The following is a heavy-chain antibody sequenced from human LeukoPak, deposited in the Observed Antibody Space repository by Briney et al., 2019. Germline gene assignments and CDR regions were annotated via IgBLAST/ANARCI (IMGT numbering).Heavy chain of an antibody. Sequence: PSGTLSLTCAVSGGSISSSDWWSWVRQPPGKGLEWIGEIYHSGSTNYNPSLKSRVTISVDKSKNQFSLKLSSVTAADTAVYYCARDGSTTGTTTDYWGQGTLVTVSS. V-gene: IGHV4-4*02. D-gene: IGHD1-1*01. CDR2: IYHSGST. CDR3: ARDGSTTGTTTDY. CDR1: GGSISSSDW. J-gene: IGHJ4*02.